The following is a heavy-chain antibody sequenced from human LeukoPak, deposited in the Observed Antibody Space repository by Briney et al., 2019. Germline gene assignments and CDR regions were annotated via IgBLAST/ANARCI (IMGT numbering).Heavy chain of an antibody. Sequence: GGSLRLSCAASGFTFSSYSMNWVRQAPGKGLEWVSSISSSSSYIYYADSVKGRFTISRDNAKNSLYLQMNSLRAEDTAVYYCARDLAHYDYVWGSYRHNFDYWGQGTLVTVSS. J-gene: IGHJ4*02. CDR1: GFTFSSYS. CDR3: ARDLAHYDYVWGSYRHNFDY. CDR2: ISSSSSYI. V-gene: IGHV3-21*01. D-gene: IGHD3-16*02.